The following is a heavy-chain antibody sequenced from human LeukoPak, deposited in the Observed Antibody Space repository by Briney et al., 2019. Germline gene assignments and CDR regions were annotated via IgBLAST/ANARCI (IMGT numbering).Heavy chain of an antibody. D-gene: IGHD2-15*01. CDR3: ARADCSGGTCYQTSYYYYGMDV. V-gene: IGHV3-30*03. CDR1: GFSFSRNG. Sequence: GGSLRLSCVASGFSFSRNGLHWVRQAPGKGLEWVALISYDGINKYYADSLKGRFTISRDNSKNTLYLQMSSLIPEDTAVYYCARADCSGGTCYQTSYYYYGMDVWGQGTTVTVSS. CDR2: ISYDGINK. J-gene: IGHJ6*02.